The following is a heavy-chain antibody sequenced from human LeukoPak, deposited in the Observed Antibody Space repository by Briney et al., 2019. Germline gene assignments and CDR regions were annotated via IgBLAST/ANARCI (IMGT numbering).Heavy chain of an antibody. J-gene: IGHJ4*02. CDR2: INPSGGST. Sequence: ASVKVSCKASGGIFSSYAISWVRQAPGQGLEWMGIINPSGGSTSCAQKFQGRVTMTRDTSTSTVYMELSSLRSEDTAVYYCARGLPGNTAMVTPPPYYFDYWGQGTLVTVSS. CDR1: GGIFSSYA. V-gene: IGHV1-46*01. D-gene: IGHD5-18*01. CDR3: ARGLPGNTAMVTPPPYYFDY.